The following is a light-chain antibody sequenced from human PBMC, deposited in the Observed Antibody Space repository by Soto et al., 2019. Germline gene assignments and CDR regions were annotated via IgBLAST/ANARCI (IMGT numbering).Light chain of an antibody. CDR1: QSIGSY. Sequence: EIVLTQSPDTLSLSPGERATLFCRASQSIGSYLVWFQQKPGQAPRLLFYDASKRATDIPARFSGSGSGTDFTLTISSLEPEDFAVYYCHQRSIWPLTFGPGTKVDVK. V-gene: IGKV3-11*01. CDR2: DAS. CDR3: HQRSIWPLT. J-gene: IGKJ3*01.